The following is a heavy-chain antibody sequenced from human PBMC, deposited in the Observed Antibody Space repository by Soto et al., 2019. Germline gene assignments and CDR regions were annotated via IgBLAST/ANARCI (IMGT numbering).Heavy chain of an antibody. D-gene: IGHD3-10*01. CDR2: VSGSGGST. CDR3: ASNYYGSGSYYGFAGSDKYGMDV. CDR1: GFTFSSYA. J-gene: IGHJ6*02. V-gene: IGHV3-23*01. Sequence: GGSLRLSCAASGFTFSSYAMSWVRQAPGKGLEWVSSVSGSGGSTYYADSVKGRFTISRDNSKNTVYLQMNSLRAEDTAVYYCASNYYGSGSYYGFAGSDKYGMDVWGQGTTVTVSS.